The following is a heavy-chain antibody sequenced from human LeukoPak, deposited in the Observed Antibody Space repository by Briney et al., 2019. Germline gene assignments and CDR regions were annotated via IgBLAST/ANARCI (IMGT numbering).Heavy chain of an antibody. Sequence: RSGGSLRLSCAASGFTFSGFSMNWIRQAPGKGLEWVSLISSSSSHAFYADSVKGRFTISRDNAKNSLYLQMNSLRVEDTAVYYCARNTYYYGSGSFFLDYWGQGTLVTVSS. D-gene: IGHD3-10*01. V-gene: IGHV3-21*01. J-gene: IGHJ4*02. CDR3: ARNTYYYGSGSFFLDY. CDR1: GFTFSGFS. CDR2: ISSSSSHA.